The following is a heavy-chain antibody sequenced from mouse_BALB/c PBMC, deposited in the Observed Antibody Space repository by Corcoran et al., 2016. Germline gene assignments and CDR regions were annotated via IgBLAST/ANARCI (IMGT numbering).Heavy chain of an antibody. D-gene: IGHD2-10*02. V-gene: IGHV1-84*02. J-gene: IGHJ2*01. Sequence: QIQLQQSGPELVKPGASVKISCKASGYTFTDYYINWVKQKPGQGLEWIGWIYPGSGNTKYNEKFKGKATLTVDTSSSTAYMQLSSLTYEDTAVYFCAKGYVNYYFDYWGQGTTLTVSS. CDR3: AKGYVNYYFDY. CDR2: IYPGSGNT. CDR1: GYTFTDYY.